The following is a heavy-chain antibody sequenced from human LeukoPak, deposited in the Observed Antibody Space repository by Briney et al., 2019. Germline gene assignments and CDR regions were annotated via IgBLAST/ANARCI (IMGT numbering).Heavy chain of an antibody. CDR1: GFTFDEYT. V-gene: IGHV3-43*01. J-gene: IGHJ6*03. CDR3: AKGNYYYMDV. Sequence: GGSLRLSCAASGFTFDEYTMHWVRQAPGKCLEWVSLISWDGGSTYYADSVKGRFTISRDNSKNSLYLQMNSLRTEDTALYYCAKGNYYYMDVWGKETTLTVSS. CDR2: ISWDGGST.